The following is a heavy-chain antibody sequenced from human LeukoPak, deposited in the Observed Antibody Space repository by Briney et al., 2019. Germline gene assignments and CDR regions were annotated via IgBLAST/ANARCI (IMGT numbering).Heavy chain of an antibody. V-gene: IGHV5-51*01. CDR1: GYSFTSYW. D-gene: IGHD6-19*01. CDR2: IYPGDSDT. Sequence: GESLKVSCKGSGYSFTSYWIGWVRQMPGKGLEWMGIIYPGDSDTRYSPSFQGQVTISADKSISTAYLQWSSLKASDTAMYYCARQNQPPVNIAARAFGAVAGAASDYWGQGTLVTVSS. CDR3: ARQNQPPVNIAARAFGAVAGAASDY. J-gene: IGHJ4*02.